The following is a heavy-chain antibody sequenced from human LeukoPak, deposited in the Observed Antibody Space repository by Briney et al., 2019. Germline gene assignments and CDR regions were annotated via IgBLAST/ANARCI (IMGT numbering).Heavy chain of an antibody. J-gene: IGHJ3*02. V-gene: IGHV4-59*01. CDR1: GGSISSYY. CDR2: MSYSGST. Sequence: SETLSLTCPVSGGSISSYYCTWIRQTPGKGLGWIGYMSYSGSTNYNPSLKSRVTISVDTSKNQFSLKLSSVTAADTAVYYCARETYCSSITCYNVVDAFDIWGQGTMVTVSS. D-gene: IGHD2-2*02. CDR3: ARETYCSSITCYNVVDAFDI.